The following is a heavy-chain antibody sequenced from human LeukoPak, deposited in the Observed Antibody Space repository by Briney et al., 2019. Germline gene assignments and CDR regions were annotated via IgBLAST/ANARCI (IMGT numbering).Heavy chain of an antibody. V-gene: IGHV3-74*01. CDR1: GFTFSTYR. CDR3: ARGESSSWYD. D-gene: IGHD6-13*01. CDR2: MNSDGSST. J-gene: IGHJ4*02. Sequence: PGGSLRLSCAASGFTFSTYRMHWVRQGTGKGLVWVSGMNSDGSSTVYADSVKGRFTISRDNAKNTLYLQMNSLRAEDTAVYYCARGESSSWYDWGQGTLVTVSS.